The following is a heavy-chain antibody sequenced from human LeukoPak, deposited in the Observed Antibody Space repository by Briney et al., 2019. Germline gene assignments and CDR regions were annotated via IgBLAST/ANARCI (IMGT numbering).Heavy chain of an antibody. J-gene: IGHJ4*02. D-gene: IGHD3-16*02. CDR1: GYTFTGYY. Sequence: ASVKVSCKASGYTFTGYYMHWVRQAPGQGLEWMGWINPNSGGTNYAQKFQGRVTMTRDTSISTAYMELSRLRSDDTAVYYCAREFTFGGVIAPYYWGQGTLVTVSS. CDR3: AREFTFGGVIAPYY. V-gene: IGHV1-2*02. CDR2: INPNSGGT.